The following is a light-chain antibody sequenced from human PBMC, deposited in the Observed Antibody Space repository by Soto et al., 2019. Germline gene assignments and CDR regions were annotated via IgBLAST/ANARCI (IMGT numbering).Light chain of an antibody. J-gene: IGLJ2*01. V-gene: IGLV2-8*01. Sequence: QSVLTQPPSASGSPGQSVTISCTGTSSDVGGYNYVSWYQQHPGKAPKLLIYLVTKRPSGVPDRFSGSKSGNTASLTVSGLQAEDEADYYCSSYAGSNNSRVFGGGTKLTVL. CDR1: SSDVGGYNY. CDR2: LVT. CDR3: SSYAGSNNSRV.